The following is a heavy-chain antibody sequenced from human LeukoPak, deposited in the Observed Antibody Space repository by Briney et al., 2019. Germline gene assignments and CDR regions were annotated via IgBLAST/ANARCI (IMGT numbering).Heavy chain of an antibody. J-gene: IGHJ4*02. CDR1: GFTFSSYS. CDR3: ARDYPYYYDGMWYCDY. D-gene: IGHD3-22*01. Sequence: GSLRLSCAASGFTFSSYSMNWVRQAPGKGLEWVSYISSSSSTIYYADSVKGRFTISRDNAKNSLYLQMNSLRAEDTAVYYCARDYPYYYDGMWYCDYWGQGTLVSVSS. V-gene: IGHV3-48*04. CDR2: ISSSSSTI.